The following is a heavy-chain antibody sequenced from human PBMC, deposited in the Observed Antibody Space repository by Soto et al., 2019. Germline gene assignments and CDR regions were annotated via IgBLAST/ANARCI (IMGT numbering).Heavy chain of an antibody. J-gene: IGHJ6*02. CDR2: IYYSGST. V-gene: IGHV4-59*01. CDR1: GGSISSYY. Sequence: LSLTCTVSGGSISSYYWSWIRQPPGKGLEWIGYIYYSGSTNYNPSLKSRVTISVDTSKNQFSLKLSSVTAADTAVYYCARGGGARGGYYYYYGMDVWGQGTTVTVSS. CDR3: ARGGGARGGYYYYYGMDV. D-gene: IGHD3-10*01.